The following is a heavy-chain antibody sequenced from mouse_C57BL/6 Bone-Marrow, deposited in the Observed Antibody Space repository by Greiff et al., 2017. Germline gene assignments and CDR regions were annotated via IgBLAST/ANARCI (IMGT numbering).Heavy chain of an antibody. D-gene: IGHD1-1*01. J-gene: IGHJ1*03. V-gene: IGHV5-4*01. Sequence: DVKLVESGGGLVKPGGSLKLSCAASGFTFSSYAMSWVRQTPEKRLEWVATISDGGSYTYYPDNVKGRFTISRDNAKNNLYLQMSHLKSEDTAMYYCARDRYYYGSSYSYWYFDVGGTGTTVTVSS. CDR2: ISDGGSYT. CDR3: ARDRYYYGSSYSYWYFDV. CDR1: GFTFSSYA.